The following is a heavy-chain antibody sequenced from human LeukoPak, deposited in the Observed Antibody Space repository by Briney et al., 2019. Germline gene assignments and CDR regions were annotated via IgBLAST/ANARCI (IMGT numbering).Heavy chain of an antibody. CDR1: GYTFTGYY. J-gene: IGHJ4*02. V-gene: IGHV1-2*02. D-gene: IGHD3-10*01. Sequence: SSVKVSCKASGYTFTGYYMHWVRQAPGQGLEWMGWINPNSGGTNYAQKFQGRVTMTRDTSISTAYMELSRLRSDDTAVYYCARGVYYGSGIPDYWGQGTLVTVSS. CDR2: INPNSGGT. CDR3: ARGVYYGSGIPDY.